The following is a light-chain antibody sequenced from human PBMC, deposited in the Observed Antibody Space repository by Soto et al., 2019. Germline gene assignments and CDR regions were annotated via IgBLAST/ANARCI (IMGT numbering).Light chain of an antibody. Sequence: QSALTQPPSVSGSPGQSVTISCSGTSSDVGGYNSVSWYQQHPGKAPKLMLYDVSKRPSGVPDRFSGSKSGNTASLTISGLQAEDEAVYYCSSFTDTSTLVFGGGTKLTVL. CDR3: SSFTDTSTLV. CDR2: DVS. V-gene: IGLV2-11*01. CDR1: SSDVGGYNS. J-gene: IGLJ3*02.